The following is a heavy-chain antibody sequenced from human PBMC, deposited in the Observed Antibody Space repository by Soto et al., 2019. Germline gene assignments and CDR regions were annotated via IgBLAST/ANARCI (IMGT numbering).Heavy chain of an antibody. V-gene: IGHV1-2*04. CDR3: ARAGPAGNWFGP. Sequence: GSSVKVSCKAPGYTFTGYYMHWVRQAPGQGLEWMGWINPNSGGTNYAQKFQGWVTVTRDTSISTAYMELSRLRSDDTAVYYCARAGPAGNWFGPWGQGTLVTVSS. CDR2: INPNSGGT. D-gene: IGHD2-2*01. CDR1: GYTFTGYY. J-gene: IGHJ5*02.